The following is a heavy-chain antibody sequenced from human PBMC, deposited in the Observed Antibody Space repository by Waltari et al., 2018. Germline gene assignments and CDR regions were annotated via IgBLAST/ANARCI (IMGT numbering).Heavy chain of an antibody. V-gene: IGHV1-69*05. CDR3: ASHCSGGSCLSYYYYYGMDV. CDR1: GGTFSSYA. D-gene: IGHD2-15*01. J-gene: IGHJ6*02. Sequence: QVQLVQSGAEVKKPGSSVKVSCKASGGTFSSYAISWVRQAPGQGLEWMGGIIPIFGTANYAQKFQGRVTITPDESTSTAYMELSSLGSEDTAVYYCASHCSGGSCLSYYYYYGMDVWGQGTTVTVSS. CDR2: IIPIFGTA.